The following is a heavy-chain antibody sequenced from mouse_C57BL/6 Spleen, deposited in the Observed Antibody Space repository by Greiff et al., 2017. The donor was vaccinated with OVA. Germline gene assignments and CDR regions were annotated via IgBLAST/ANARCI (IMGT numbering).Heavy chain of an antibody. D-gene: IGHD2-4*01. CDR3: APIYYDYDLFAY. V-gene: IGHV1-26*01. CDR2: INPNNGGT. Sequence: VQLQQSGPELVKPGASVKISCKASGYTFTDYYMNWVKQSHGKSLEWIGDINPNNGGTSYNQKFKGKATLTVDKSSSTAYMELRSLTSEDSAVYYCAPIYYDYDLFAYWGQGTLVTVSA. CDR1: GYTFTDYY. J-gene: IGHJ3*01.